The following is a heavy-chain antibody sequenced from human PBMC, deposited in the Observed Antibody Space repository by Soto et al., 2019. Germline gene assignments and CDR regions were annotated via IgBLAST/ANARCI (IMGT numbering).Heavy chain of an antibody. CDR3: AKAGPYYDFWSGPEKYYFDY. Sequence: GGSLRLSCAASGFTFSSYAMSWVRQAPGKGLEWVSAISGSGGSTYYADSVKGRFTISRDNSKNTLYLQMNSLRAEDTAVYYCAKAGPYYDFWSGPEKYYFDYWGQGTLVTVSS. J-gene: IGHJ4*02. V-gene: IGHV3-23*01. CDR2: ISGSGGST. D-gene: IGHD3-3*01. CDR1: GFTFSSYA.